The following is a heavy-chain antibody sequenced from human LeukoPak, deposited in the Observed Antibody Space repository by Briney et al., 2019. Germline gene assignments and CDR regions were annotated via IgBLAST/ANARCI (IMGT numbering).Heavy chain of an antibody. D-gene: IGHD6-19*01. CDR2: ISGSGGST. CDR3: AKDLAVAGNGLDY. V-gene: IGHV3-23*01. Sequence: GGSLRLSCAASGLTFSSYAMSWVRQAPGKGLEWVSAISGSGGSTYYADSVKGRFTISRDNSKNTLYLQMNSLRAEDTAVYYCAKDLAVAGNGLDYWGQGTLVTVSS. CDR1: GLTFSSYA. J-gene: IGHJ4*02.